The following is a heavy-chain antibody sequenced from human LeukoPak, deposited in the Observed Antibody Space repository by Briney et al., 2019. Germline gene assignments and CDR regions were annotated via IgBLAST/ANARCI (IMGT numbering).Heavy chain of an antibody. CDR1: GFTFSSYS. CDR3: AKPRIIGLGWAQFDY. D-gene: IGHD2-15*01. J-gene: IGHJ4*02. V-gene: IGHV3-23*01. CDR2: FDGNADGT. Sequence: GGSLRLSCAASGFTFSSYSMNWVRQPPGKGLEWVASFDGNADGTYYADSVKGRCTISRDNSKNTLYLQMNSLRAEDTAIYYCAKPRIIGLGWAQFDYWGQGSLVTVSS.